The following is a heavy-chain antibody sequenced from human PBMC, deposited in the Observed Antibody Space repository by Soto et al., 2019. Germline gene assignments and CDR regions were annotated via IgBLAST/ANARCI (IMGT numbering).Heavy chain of an antibody. CDR1: GGSINSSSYF. J-gene: IGHJ5*02. CDR3: ARDYRSGSSNWLDH. V-gene: IGHV4-39*02. CDR2: IYYSGST. D-gene: IGHD6-19*01. Sequence: PSETLSLTCSVSGGSINSSSYFWGWVRQPPGKGLEWIGSIYYSGSTYYSPSLRSRVTISVDTSKNQFSLKLSSVTAADTAVFYCARDYRSGSSNWLDHWGQGTLVTVSS.